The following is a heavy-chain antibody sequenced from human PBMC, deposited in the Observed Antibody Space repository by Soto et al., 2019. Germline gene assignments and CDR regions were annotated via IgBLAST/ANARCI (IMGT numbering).Heavy chain of an antibody. CDR1: GFTFSDHW. Sequence: GGSLRLSSAASGFTFSDHWMHWVRQAPEKGLVWVSGINNDGTFGRYADSVKDRFTISRDNAKNMLYLQMNSLRADDTALYYCARDRPHNWFDPWGQGILVTVSS. J-gene: IGHJ5*02. V-gene: IGHV3-74*01. CDR2: INNDGTFG. CDR3: ARDRPHNWFDP.